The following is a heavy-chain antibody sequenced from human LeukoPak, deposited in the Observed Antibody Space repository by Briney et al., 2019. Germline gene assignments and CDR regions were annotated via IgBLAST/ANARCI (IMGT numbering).Heavy chain of an antibody. V-gene: IGHV4-59*01. CDR3: ARTSVVVIARKGAFDI. CDR2: IYYSGST. D-gene: IGHD2-21*01. J-gene: IGHJ3*02. Sequence: PSETLSLTCTVSGGSISSYYWSWIRQPPGKGLEWIGYIYYSGSTNCNPSLKSRVTISVDTSKNQFSLKLSSVTAADTAVYYCARTSVVVIARKGAFDIWGQGTMVTVSS. CDR1: GGSISSYY.